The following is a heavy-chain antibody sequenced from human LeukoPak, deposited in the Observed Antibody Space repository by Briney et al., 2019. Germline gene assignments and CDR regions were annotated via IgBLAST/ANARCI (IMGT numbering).Heavy chain of an antibody. V-gene: IGHV4-59*08. CDR3: ARAVVAATPGHYYGMDV. Sequence: SETLSLTCTVSGGSISSYYWSWIRQPPGKGLEWIGYIYYSGSTNYNPSLKSRVTISVDTSKNQFSLKLSSVTAADTAVYYCARAVVAATPGHYYGMDVWRQGTTVTVSS. CDR1: GGSISSYY. D-gene: IGHD2-15*01. CDR2: IYYSGST. J-gene: IGHJ6*02.